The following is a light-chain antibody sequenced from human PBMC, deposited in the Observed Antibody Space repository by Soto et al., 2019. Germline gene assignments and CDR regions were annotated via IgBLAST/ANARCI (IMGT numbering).Light chain of an antibody. V-gene: IGLV4-69*01. CDR3: QTWGTGTVV. Sequence: QSVLTQSPSASASLGASVKLTCTLSSGHSSYAIAWHQQQPEKGPRYLMKLNSDGSHSKGDGIPDRFSGSRSGAERYLTISSLQSEDEADYYCQTWGTGTVVFGGGTQLTVL. CDR2: LNSDGSH. J-gene: IGLJ2*01. CDR1: SGHSSYA.